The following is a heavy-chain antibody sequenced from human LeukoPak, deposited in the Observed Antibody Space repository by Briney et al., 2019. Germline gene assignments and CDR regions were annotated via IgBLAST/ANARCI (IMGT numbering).Heavy chain of an antibody. CDR3: ARGAAGSYSGIDY. J-gene: IGHJ4*02. CDR1: GFTFSSYS. Sequence: GGSLRLSCAASGFTFSSYSMNWVRQAPGKGLEWVSSISSSSSYIYYADSVKGRFTISRDNAKNSLYLQMNSLRAEDTAVSYCARGAAGSYSGIDYWGQGTLVTVSS. D-gene: IGHD6-13*01. CDR2: ISSSSSYI. V-gene: IGHV3-21*01.